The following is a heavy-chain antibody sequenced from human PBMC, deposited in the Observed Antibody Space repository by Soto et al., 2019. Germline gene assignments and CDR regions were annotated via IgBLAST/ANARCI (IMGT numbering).Heavy chain of an antibody. Sequence: GGSLRLSCAASGFTFNNYAMNWVRQAPGKGLEWVSYISSSSSTIYYADSVKGRFTISRDNAKNSLYLQMNSLRAEDTAVYYCARDSAMDPLWGQGTLVTVSS. CDR3: ARDSAMDPL. V-gene: IGHV3-48*01. CDR2: ISSSSSTI. J-gene: IGHJ4*02. D-gene: IGHD5-18*01. CDR1: GFTFNNYA.